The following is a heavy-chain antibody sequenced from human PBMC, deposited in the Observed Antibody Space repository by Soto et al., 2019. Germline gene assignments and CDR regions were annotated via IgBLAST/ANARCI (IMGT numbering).Heavy chain of an antibody. D-gene: IGHD4-17*01. V-gene: IGHV4-4*07. CDR1: GDSVSKYY. J-gene: IGHJ5*02. CDR3: ARSPAYGDYANLDT. CDR2: IHSTRCP. Sequence: QVQLQESGPGLVKPSETLSLTCTVSGDSVSKYYWNWIRQPAGKGLEWIGRIHSTRCPNYNPSLKSRVTLSVDTSKNQFSLKLNLSSVTAADTAVYYCARSPAYGDYANLDTWGQGTLVTVSS.